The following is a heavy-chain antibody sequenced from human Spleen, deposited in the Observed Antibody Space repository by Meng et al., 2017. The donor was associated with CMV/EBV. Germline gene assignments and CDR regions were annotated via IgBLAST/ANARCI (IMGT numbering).Heavy chain of an antibody. V-gene: IGHV4-4*02. CDR3: AGDEASGTSFSY. Sequence: GSLRLSCAVSGGSISSSNWWSWVRQPPGKGLEWIGEIYHSGSTNYNPSLKSRVTISVDKSKNQFSLKLSSVTAADTAVYYCAGDEASGTSFSYWGQGTLVTVSS. D-gene: IGHD2-2*01. CDR2: IYHSGST. CDR1: GGSISSSNW. J-gene: IGHJ4*02.